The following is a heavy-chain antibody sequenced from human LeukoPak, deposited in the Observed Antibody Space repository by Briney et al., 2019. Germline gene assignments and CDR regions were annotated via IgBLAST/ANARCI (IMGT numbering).Heavy chain of an antibody. CDR3: ASSRWYYYMDV. J-gene: IGHJ6*03. V-gene: IGHV4-59*01. CDR1: GSSISSYY. CDR2: IYYSGST. Sequence: SETLSLTCTVSGSSISSYYWSWIRQPPGKGLEWIGYIYYSGSTNYNPSLKSRVTISVDTSKNQFSLKLSSVTAADTAVYYCASSRWYYYMDVWGKGTTVTVSS. D-gene: IGHD2-15*01.